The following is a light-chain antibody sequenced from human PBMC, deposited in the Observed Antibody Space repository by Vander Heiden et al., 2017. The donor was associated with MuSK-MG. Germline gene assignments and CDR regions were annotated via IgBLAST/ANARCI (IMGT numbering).Light chain of an antibody. Sequence: DIQMTQSPSSLSASVGDRVTITCRASQSISNYLNWYQQKPGKAPKLLIYAASSLQSGVPSRFSGSGSGTDSTLTISSLQPEDFATYYCKQTYRAPPRTFGQGTRVEVK. J-gene: IGKJ1*01. CDR2: AAS. V-gene: IGKV1-39*01. CDR3: KQTYRAPPRT. CDR1: QSISNY.